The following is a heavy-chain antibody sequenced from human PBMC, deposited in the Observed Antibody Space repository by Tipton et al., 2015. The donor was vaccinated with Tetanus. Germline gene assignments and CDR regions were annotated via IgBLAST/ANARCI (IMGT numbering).Heavy chain of an antibody. Sequence: TLSLTCSVSGGSVNSGTYYWSWIRQPPGKGLEWLGDIYYGGATQYNPSLDSRVTISMDTSKNQVSLRLTSVTAADTAVYYCARGLPRESLYLDHWGQGKQVTVSS. CDR1: GGSVNSGTYY. J-gene: IGHJ4*02. CDR3: ARGLPRESLYLDH. V-gene: IGHV4-61*01. CDR2: IYYGGAT. D-gene: IGHD3-10*01.